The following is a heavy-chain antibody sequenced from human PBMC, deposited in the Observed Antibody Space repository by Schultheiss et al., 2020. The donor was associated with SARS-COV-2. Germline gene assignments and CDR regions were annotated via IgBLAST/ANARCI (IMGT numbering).Heavy chain of an antibody. CDR1: GGSINSGGYY. D-gene: IGHD3-10*01. Sequence: SETLSLTCTVSGGSINSGGYYWSWIRQHPGKGLEWIGYIYHTGSMYYNPSLKSRATISVDTSKNQFSLKLSSVTAADTAVYYCARADYGSGSPLDYWGQGTLVTVSS. J-gene: IGHJ4*02. CDR2: IYHTGSM. V-gene: IGHV4-30-4*01. CDR3: ARADYGSGSPLDY.